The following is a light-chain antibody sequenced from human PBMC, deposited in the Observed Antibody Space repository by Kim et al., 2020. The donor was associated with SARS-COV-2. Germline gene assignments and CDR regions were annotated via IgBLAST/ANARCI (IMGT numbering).Light chain of an antibody. CDR3: QSRDSGGEVI. Sequence: SSELTQDPVVSVALGQTVSITCQGDRLRIYYATWYQQKPRQAPVLVIYGRNNRPSGIPDRFSGSASGNTASLTISGAQAEDEADFYCQSRDSGGEVIFGGGTKLTVL. CDR1: RLRIYY. J-gene: IGLJ2*01. V-gene: IGLV3-19*01. CDR2: GRN.